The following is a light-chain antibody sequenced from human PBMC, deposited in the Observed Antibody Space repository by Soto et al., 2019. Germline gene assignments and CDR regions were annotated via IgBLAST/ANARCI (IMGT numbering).Light chain of an antibody. Sequence: EIVMTQSPATLSVSPGERAILSCRASQSVSSNLAWYQQKPGQAPRLLIYGASTRATGIPARFSGSGSGTEFTLTISSLQSEDFAVYYCQQYSNWPYTFGQGTNLEIK. CDR2: GAS. CDR1: QSVSSN. J-gene: IGKJ2*01. V-gene: IGKV3-15*01. CDR3: QQYSNWPYT.